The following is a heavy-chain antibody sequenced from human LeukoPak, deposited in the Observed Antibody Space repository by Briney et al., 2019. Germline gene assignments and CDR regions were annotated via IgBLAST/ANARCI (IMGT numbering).Heavy chain of an antibody. J-gene: IGHJ4*02. V-gene: IGHV3-30*02. CDR3: AKDMGYSSGWTRIDY. CDR1: GFTFSSYG. Sequence: GGSLRLSCAASGFTFSSYGMYWVRQTPGKGLEWVAFIRYDGSNQYYADSVKGRFTISRDNSKNTLSLQMNSLKTEDTAVYYCAKDMGYSSGWTRIDYWGQGTLVTVSS. D-gene: IGHD6-19*01. CDR2: IRYDGSNQ.